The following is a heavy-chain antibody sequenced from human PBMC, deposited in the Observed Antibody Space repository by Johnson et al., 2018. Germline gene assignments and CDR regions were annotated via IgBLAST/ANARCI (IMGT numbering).Heavy chain of an antibody. CDR2: ISSTSSVI. Sequence: VQLVQSGGGLVQPGGSLRLSCAGSGFTFSSYSMSWVRQAPGKGLEWISYISSTSSVIYYADSVKGRFTISRDNAKNSLYLQMNSLGDEDTAVYYCARRRDGYCSGADCFIDAFDIWGQGTMVTVSS. V-gene: IGHV3-48*02. J-gene: IGHJ3*02. D-gene: IGHD2-15*01. CDR1: GFTFSSYS. CDR3: ARRRDGYCSGADCFIDAFDI.